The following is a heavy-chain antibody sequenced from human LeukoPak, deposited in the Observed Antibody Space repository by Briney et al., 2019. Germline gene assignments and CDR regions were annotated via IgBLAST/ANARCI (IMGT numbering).Heavy chain of an antibody. D-gene: IGHD5-24*01. CDR2: IYTSGST. Sequence: SSETLSLTCTVSGGSISSGSYYWSWIRQPAGKGLEWFGRIYTSGSTNYNPSLKSRVTISVDTSKNQFSPKLSSVTAADTAVYYCARETLEMATPTVDYWGQGTLVTVSS. CDR3: ARETLEMATPTVDY. J-gene: IGHJ4*02. CDR1: GGSISSGSYY. V-gene: IGHV4-61*02.